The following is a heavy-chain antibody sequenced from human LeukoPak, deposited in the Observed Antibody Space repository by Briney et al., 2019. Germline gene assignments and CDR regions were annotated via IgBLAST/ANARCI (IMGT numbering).Heavy chain of an antibody. V-gene: IGHV4-59*01. CDR2: IYYSGST. Sequence: SQTLSLTCTVSGGSISSYYWSWIRQPPGKGLEWIGYIYYSGSTNYNPSLESRVTISLDTSKNQFSLRLRSMTAADTAVYYCARGPAAREDWFDPWGQGTLVTVSS. J-gene: IGHJ5*02. CDR1: GGSISSYY. CDR3: ARGPAAREDWFDP. D-gene: IGHD6-6*01.